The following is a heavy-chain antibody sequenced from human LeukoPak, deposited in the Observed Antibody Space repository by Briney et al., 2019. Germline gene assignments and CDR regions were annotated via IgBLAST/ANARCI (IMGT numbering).Heavy chain of an antibody. J-gene: IGHJ4*02. CDR3: ARESAFRGFGRGIQLWIDFDY. V-gene: IGHV4-4*07. CDR1: GGSISGYY. Sequence: SETLSLTCTVSGGSISGYYWSWIRQPAGKGLEWIGRIYTSGSTNYNPSLKSRVTMSVDTSKNQFSLKLTSVTAADTAVYYCARESAFRGFGRGIQLWIDFDYWGQGTLVTVSS. CDR2: IYTSGST. D-gene: IGHD5-18*01.